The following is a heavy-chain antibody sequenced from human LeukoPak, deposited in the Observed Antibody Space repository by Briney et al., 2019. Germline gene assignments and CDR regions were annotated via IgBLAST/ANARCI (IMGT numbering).Heavy chain of an antibody. V-gene: IGHV4-59*08. CDR2: VYYSGDT. CDR1: GGSISSSY. Sequence: SETLSLTCAVSGGSISSSYWTWIRQPPGRGLEWIGNVYYSGDTNYNPSLTGRVTISVDTSRRQFSLKLISVTAADTAVYYCATSPIFGVVDNWGQGSLVTVSS. D-gene: IGHD3-3*01. CDR3: ATSPIFGVVDN. J-gene: IGHJ1*01.